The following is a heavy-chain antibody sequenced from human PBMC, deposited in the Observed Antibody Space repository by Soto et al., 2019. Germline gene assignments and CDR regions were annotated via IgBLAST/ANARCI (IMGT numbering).Heavy chain of an antibody. J-gene: IGHJ3*02. CDR1: GYTFPRYD. Sequence: GESLKISCKASGYTFPRYDLTWVRKATGQGLEWMGWMNPNSGNTGYAQKFQGRVPMTRNTSLRTAYMAPSSLRSEDTAVYYCAREKGGDDALDIWGQGTRGTVSS. V-gene: IGHV1-8*01. CDR2: MNPNSGNT. CDR3: AREKGGDDALDI. D-gene: IGHD3-10*01.